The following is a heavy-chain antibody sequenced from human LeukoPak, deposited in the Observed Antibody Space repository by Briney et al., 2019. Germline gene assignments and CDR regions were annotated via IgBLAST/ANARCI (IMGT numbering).Heavy chain of an antibody. V-gene: IGHV3-23*01. CDR1: GFTFSSYA. CDR2: PSGSGGST. CDR3: AKGSYYYDSADYFDY. Sequence: GGSLRLSCAASGFTFSSYAMSWVRQAPGKGPEWVSTPSGSGGSTYYADSVKGRVTISRDNSKNTLYLQTNSLRAEDTAVYHCAKGSYYYDSADYFDYWGQGTLVTVSS. J-gene: IGHJ4*02. D-gene: IGHD3-22*01.